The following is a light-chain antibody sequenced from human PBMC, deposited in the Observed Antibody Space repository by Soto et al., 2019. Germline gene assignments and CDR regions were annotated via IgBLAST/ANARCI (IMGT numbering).Light chain of an antibody. J-gene: IGLJ3*02. Sequence: QSVLTQPPSASGSPGQSVTISCTGTSSDVGGYNYVSWYQQHPGKAPKLMIYEVSKRPSGVPDRFSGSKSGNTASLTVCGLEAEDEADYYCNSYAGSNNWVFGGGTKLTVL. CDR2: EVS. CDR3: NSYAGSNNWV. V-gene: IGLV2-8*01. CDR1: SSDVGGYNY.